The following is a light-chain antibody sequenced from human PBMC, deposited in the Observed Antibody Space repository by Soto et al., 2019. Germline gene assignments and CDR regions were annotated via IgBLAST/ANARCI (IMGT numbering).Light chain of an antibody. CDR2: DAS. V-gene: IGKV1-5*01. Sequence: DIQMNQSPATLSASEGERVTITCRASQSISDWLAWFQLKPGKAPKLLIYDASSLEGGVPSRFSGSGSGTEFTLTISCLQPDDFATYYCQQYNNYSTFGQGTKVDIK. CDR1: QSISDW. CDR3: QQYNNYST. J-gene: IGKJ1*01.